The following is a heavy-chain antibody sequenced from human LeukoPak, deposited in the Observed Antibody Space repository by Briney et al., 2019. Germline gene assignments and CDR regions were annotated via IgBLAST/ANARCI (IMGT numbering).Heavy chain of an antibody. CDR2: VNHSGTT. V-gene: IGHV4-34*01. CDR3: ARRPPNSGSNGGPSGLDY. Sequence: SETLSLTCAVYGGSFSDYHWSWVRQAPGKGLEWIGEVNHSGTTKYIPSLKSRVTISGDTSKNQFSLKLGSLTAADTAVYYCARRPPNSGSNGGPSGLDYWGQGTLVTVSS. CDR1: GGSFSDYH. D-gene: IGHD1-26*01. J-gene: IGHJ4*02.